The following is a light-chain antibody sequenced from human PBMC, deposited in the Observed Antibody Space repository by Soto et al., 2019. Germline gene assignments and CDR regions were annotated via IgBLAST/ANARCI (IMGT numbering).Light chain of an antibody. J-gene: IGKJ4*01. CDR1: QSIIGNH. CDR2: GAS. V-gene: IGKV3-20*01. CDR3: QQDGRSPLT. Sequence: ELVLTQSPGTLSLSPAESATLSCRASQSIIGNHLAWYQQKPGQAPRLLIYGASTRATGLPDRFSGSGSGTDRALPTSRLEYEYCAVCYCQQDGRSPLTCGGGTKVAI.